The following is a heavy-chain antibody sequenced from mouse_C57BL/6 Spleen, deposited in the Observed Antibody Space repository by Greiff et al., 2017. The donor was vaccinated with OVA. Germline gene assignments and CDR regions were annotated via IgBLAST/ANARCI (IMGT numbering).Heavy chain of an antibody. J-gene: IGHJ3*01. V-gene: IGHV1-82*01. CDR1: GYAFSSSW. D-gene: IGHD2-4*01. CDR3: AREGSYDSFAY. Sequence: QVQLKQSGPELVKPGASVKISCKASGYAFSSSWMNWVKQRPGKGLEWIGRIYPGDGDTNYNGKFKGKATLTAYKSSSTAYMQLSSLTSEDSAVYFCAREGSYDSFAYWGQGTLVTVSA. CDR2: IYPGDGDT.